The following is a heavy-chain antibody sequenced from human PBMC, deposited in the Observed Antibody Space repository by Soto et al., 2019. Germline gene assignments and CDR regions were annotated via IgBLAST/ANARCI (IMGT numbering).Heavy chain of an antibody. CDR2: ILPIFGTA. CDR3: ASPGGEGYTAMSYYYGMDV. J-gene: IGHJ6*02. D-gene: IGHD5-18*01. CDR1: GGTFSSYA. V-gene: IGHV1-69*01. Sequence: QVQLVQSGAEVKKPGSSVKVSCKASGGTFSSYAISWVRQAPGQGLEWMGGILPIFGTANYAQKFQGRFTITADESTGTPYRELSSLRSEDTALYYCASPGGEGYTAMSYYYGMDVWGQGTTVTVSS.